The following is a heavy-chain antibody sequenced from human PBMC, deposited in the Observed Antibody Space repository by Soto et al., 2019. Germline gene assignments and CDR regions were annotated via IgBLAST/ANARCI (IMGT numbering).Heavy chain of an antibody. D-gene: IGHD6-6*01. CDR3: ARRGSSKYYYYGLDV. V-gene: IGHV5-10-1*01. CDR1: GYSFTSYW. Sequence: PGESLKISCKGSGYSFTSYWISWVRQMPGKGLEWMGRIDPSDSYTNYSPSFQGHVTISADKSISTAYLQWSSLKASDTAMYYCARRGSSKYYYYGLDVWGQGTTVTVS. CDR2: IDPSDSYT. J-gene: IGHJ6*02.